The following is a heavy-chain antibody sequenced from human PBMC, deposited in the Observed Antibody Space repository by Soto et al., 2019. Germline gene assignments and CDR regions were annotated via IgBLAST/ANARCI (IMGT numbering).Heavy chain of an antibody. D-gene: IGHD4-4*01. CDR2: INYSGTI. V-gene: IGHV4-39*01. Sequence: SLTCTVAGGYSIISGYYCGRKRKPPGKGLEWFGNINYSGTIYYNPSLKSRVTIYVDTSKNQFSLKLSSVTAADTAVYYCASYSNHDLYYYYYYMDVWGKGTTVTVSS. CDR1: GGYSIISGYY. J-gene: IGHJ6*03. CDR3: ASYSNHDLYYYYYYMDV.